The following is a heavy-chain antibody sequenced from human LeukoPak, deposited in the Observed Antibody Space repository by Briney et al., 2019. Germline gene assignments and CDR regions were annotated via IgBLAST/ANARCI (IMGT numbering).Heavy chain of an antibody. J-gene: IGHJ4*02. CDR1: GYTFTSYG. CDR2: ISAYNGNT. V-gene: IGHV1-18*01. D-gene: IGHD6-13*01. CDR3: ARDNLGYSSPPSDY. Sequence: ASVKVSCKASGYTFTSYGISWVRLAPGQGLEWMGWISAYNGNTNYAQKLQGRVTMTTDTSTSTAYMELRSLRSDDTAVYYCARDNLGYSSPPSDYWGQGTLVTVSS.